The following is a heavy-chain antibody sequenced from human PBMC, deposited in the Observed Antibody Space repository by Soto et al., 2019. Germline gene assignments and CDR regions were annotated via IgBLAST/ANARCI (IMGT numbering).Heavy chain of an antibody. V-gene: IGHV4-39*02. CDR1: GGSISSSSYY. Sequence: PSETLSLTCTVSGGSISSSSYYWGWIRQPPGKDLEWIGSLYYSGTTYYNPSLKSRVAISVDTSKNHFSLKLNSVSAADTAVYYCARRYGGNLDYWGQGTLVTVSS. CDR2: LYYSGTT. CDR3: ARRYGGNLDY. D-gene: IGHD1-26*01. J-gene: IGHJ4*02.